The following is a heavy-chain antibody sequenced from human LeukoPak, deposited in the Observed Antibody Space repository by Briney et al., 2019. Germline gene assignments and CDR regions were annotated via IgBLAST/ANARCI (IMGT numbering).Heavy chain of an antibody. V-gene: IGHV4-39*01. CDR1: GDSITANYYY. J-gene: IGHJ4*02. CDR2: VYHSGST. Sequence: PSETLSLTCAVSGDSITANYYYWGWVRQPPGKGPEWIGSVYHSGSTDYNPSLKSRVTMSVDTPKNQFSLKLSSVTAADTALYYCARHWCTGSSCYSFFDYWGQGTLVTVSS. CDR3: ARHWCTGSSCYSFFDY. D-gene: IGHD2-15*01.